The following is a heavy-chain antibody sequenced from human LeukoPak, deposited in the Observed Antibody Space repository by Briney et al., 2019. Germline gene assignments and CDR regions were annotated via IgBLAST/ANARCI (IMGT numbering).Heavy chain of an antibody. V-gene: IGHV4-59*01. CDR2: IYYSGST. J-gene: IGHJ4*02. D-gene: IGHD1-26*01. Sequence: SETLSLTCTVSGDSISSYYWSWIRQPPGKGLEWIGYIYYSGSTNYNPSLKSRVTMSVDTSKNQFSLKLTSVTAADTAVYYCARIMGHFDFWGQGTLVTVSS. CDR3: ARIMGHFDF. CDR1: GDSISSYY.